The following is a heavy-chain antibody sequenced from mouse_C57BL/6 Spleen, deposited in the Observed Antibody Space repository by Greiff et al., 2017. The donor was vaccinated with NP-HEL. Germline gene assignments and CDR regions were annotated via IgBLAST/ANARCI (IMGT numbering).Heavy chain of an antibody. CDR2: ISYDGSN. J-gene: IGHJ4*01. V-gene: IGHV3-6*01. CDR3: ARDEPFYAMDY. CDR1: GYSITSGYY. Sequence: DVKLQESGPGLVKPSQSLSLTCSVTGYSITSGYYWNWIRQFPGNKLEWMGYISYDGSNNYNPSLKNRISITRDTSKNQFFLKLNSVTTEDTATYYCARDEPFYAMDYWGQGTSVTVSS.